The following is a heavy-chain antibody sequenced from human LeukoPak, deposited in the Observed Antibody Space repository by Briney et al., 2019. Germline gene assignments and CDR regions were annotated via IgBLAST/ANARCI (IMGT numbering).Heavy chain of an antibody. J-gene: IGHJ4*02. CDR3: ARGKYGGYFIDY. CDR2: IKPDGSDT. CDR1: GFIITNNY. D-gene: IGHD5-12*01. V-gene: IGHV3-74*01. Sequence: GGSLRLSCAASGFIITNNYMNWVRQAPGKGLVWVSRIKPDGSDTNYADSVKGRFTISRDNAKNTVYLQMNSLRAEDTAVYYCARGKYGGYFIDYWGQGTLVTVSS.